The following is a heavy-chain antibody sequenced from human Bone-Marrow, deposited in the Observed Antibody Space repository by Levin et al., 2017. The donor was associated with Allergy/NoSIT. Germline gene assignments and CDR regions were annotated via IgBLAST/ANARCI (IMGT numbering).Heavy chain of an antibody. V-gene: IGHV3-30*18. J-gene: IGHJ4*02. D-gene: IGHD3-10*01. CDR1: GFTFSSYG. CDR2: ISYDGSNK. Sequence: PGGSLRLSCAASGFTFSSYGMHWVRQAPGKGLEWVAVISYDGSNKYYADSVKGRFTISRDNSKNTLYLQMNSLRAEDTAVYYCAKDGKPITMVRGVPYYFDYWGQGTLVTVSS. CDR3: AKDGKPITMVRGVPYYFDY.